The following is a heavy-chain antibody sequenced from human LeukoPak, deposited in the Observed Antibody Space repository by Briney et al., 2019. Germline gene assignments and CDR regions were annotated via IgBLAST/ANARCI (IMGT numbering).Heavy chain of an antibody. CDR3: ARETVGHGAFDI. V-gene: IGHV3-30-3*01. D-gene: IGHD1-14*01. CDR2: ISYDGSNK. Sequence: GGSLRLSCAASGFTFSSYAMHWVRQAPGKGLEWVAVISYDGSNKYYADSVKGRFTISRDNSKNTLYLQMNSLRAEDTAVYYCARETVGHGAFDIWGQGTMVTVSS. J-gene: IGHJ3*02. CDR1: GFTFSSYA.